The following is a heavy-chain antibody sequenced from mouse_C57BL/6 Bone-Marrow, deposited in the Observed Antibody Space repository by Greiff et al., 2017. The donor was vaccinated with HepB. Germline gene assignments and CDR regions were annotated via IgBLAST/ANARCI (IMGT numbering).Heavy chain of an antibody. V-gene: IGHV1-26*01. J-gene: IGHJ4*01. CDR2: INPNNGGT. D-gene: IGHD1-2*01. Sequence: EVQLQQSGPELVKPGASVKISCKASGYTFTDYYMNWVKQSHGKSLEWIGDINPNNGGTSYNQKFKGKATLTVDKSSSTAYMELRSLTSEDSAVYYCARRGNYYGLGDYWGQGTSVTVSS. CDR1: GYTFTDYY. CDR3: ARRGNYYGLGDY.